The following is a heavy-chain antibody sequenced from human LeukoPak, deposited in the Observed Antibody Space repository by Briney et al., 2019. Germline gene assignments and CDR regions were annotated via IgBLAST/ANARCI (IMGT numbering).Heavy chain of an antibody. CDR2: INPSGGST. V-gene: IGHV1-46*01. CDR1: GYTFTKYE. J-gene: IGHJ2*01. D-gene: IGHD6-19*01. Sequence: ASVKVSCKASGYTFTKYEIHWVRQAPGQGLKWMGVINPSGGSTSYAQKFQGRVTMTRDTSTSTVCMELSSLRSEDTAVYYCARRGSSGWYHFDLWGRGTLVTVSS. CDR3: ARRGSSGWYHFDL.